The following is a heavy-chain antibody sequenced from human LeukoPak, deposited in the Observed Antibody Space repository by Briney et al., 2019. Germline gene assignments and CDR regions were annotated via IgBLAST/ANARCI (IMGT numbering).Heavy chain of an antibody. CDR2: ISSSSSYT. CDR1: GFTFSDYY. Sequence: GGSLRLSCAASGFTFSDYYMSWIRQAPGKGLEWVSYISSSSSYTNYADSVKGRFTISRDNAKNSLYLQMNSLRAEDTAVYYWARYCSSTTCYDYWGQGTLVTVSS. V-gene: IGHV3-11*03. CDR3: ARYCSSTTCYDY. J-gene: IGHJ4*02. D-gene: IGHD2-2*01.